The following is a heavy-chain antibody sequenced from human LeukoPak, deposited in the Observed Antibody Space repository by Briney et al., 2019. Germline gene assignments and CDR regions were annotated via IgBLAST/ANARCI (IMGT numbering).Heavy chain of an antibody. CDR2: TSYSEVT. Sequence: SETLSLTCTVSGGSISSYYWSWIRRPPGKGLEWVGYTSYSEVTDYNPSLKSRVTISVDTSKNQFSLKLTSVTAADTAVYYCARCPKGVYYYYMDVWGKGTTVTVSS. CDR1: GGSISSYY. V-gene: IGHV4-59*01. CDR3: ARCPKGVYYYYMDV. J-gene: IGHJ6*03.